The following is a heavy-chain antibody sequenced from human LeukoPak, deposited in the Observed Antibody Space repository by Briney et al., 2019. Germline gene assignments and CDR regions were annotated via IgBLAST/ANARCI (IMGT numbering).Heavy chain of an antibody. CDR3: AKDRIIDYYGSGSYYAYDY. Sequence: GGSLRLSCAASGFTFSTYGMDWVRQAPGKGLEWVAFIRYDGRNKYYADSVKGRSTISRDNSKNTLYLQMSSLRAEDTAVYYCAKDRIIDYYGSGSYYAYDYWGQGTLVTVSS. CDR2: IRYDGRNK. J-gene: IGHJ4*02. V-gene: IGHV3-30*02. D-gene: IGHD3-10*01. CDR1: GFTFSTYG.